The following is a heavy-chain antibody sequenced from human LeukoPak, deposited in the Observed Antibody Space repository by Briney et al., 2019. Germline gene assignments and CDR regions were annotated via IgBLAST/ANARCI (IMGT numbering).Heavy chain of an antibody. V-gene: IGHV4-59*01. CDR2: IYYSGST. CDR3: ARVSGYDWESFYDY. CDR1: GGSISSYY. D-gene: IGHD5-12*01. J-gene: IGHJ4*02. Sequence: SETLSLTCTVSGGSISSYYWSWIRQPPGKGLEWIGYIYYSGSTNYNPSLKSRVTISVDTSKNQFSLKLSSVTAADTAEYYCARVSGYDWESFYDYWGQGTLITVSS.